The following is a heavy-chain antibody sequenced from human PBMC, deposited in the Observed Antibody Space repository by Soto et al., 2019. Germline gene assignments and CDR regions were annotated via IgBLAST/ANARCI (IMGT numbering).Heavy chain of an antibody. V-gene: IGHV1-3*01. D-gene: IGHD3-3*01. J-gene: IGHJ5*02. CDR2: INAGNGNT. CDR1: GYTFTSYA. CDR3: ATSYDFWSGYSNWFDP. Sequence: GASVKVSCKASGYTFTSYAMHWVRQAPGQRLEWMGWINAGNGNTKYSQKFQGRVTITRDTSASTAYMELSSLRSEDTAVYYCATSYDFWSGYSNWFDPWGQGTLVTVSS.